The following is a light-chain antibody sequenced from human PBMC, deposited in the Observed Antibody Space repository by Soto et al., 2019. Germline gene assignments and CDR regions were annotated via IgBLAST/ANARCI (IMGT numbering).Light chain of an antibody. CDR2: GVN. CDR3: SSYAGSSNV. V-gene: IGLV2-8*01. J-gene: IGLJ1*01. CDR1: SSDVGGYNY. Sequence: QSALTQPPSASGSPGQSVAISCTGTSSDVGGYNYVSWYQQHPGKAPKLMIYGVNKRPSGVPDRFSGSKPGNTASLTVSGLQAEDEADYYCSSYAGSSNVFGTGTKVTVL.